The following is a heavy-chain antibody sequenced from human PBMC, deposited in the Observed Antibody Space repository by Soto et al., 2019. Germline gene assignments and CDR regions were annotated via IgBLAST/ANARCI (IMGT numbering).Heavy chain of an antibody. CDR2: ISYDGSNK. CDR3: AVMTNVNY. Sequence: QVQLVKSGGGVFQAGRSLRLSCAASGFTFSSYGMHWVRQAPGKGLEWVAVISYDGSNKYYADSVKGRFTISRDNSKNTLYLQMNSLRAEDTAVYYCAVMTNVNYWGQGTLVTVSS. CDR1: GFTFSSYG. V-gene: IGHV3-30*03. J-gene: IGHJ4*02. D-gene: IGHD2-8*01.